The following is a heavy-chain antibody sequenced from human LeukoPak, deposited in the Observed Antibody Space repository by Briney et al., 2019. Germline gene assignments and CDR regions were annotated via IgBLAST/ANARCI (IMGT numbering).Heavy chain of an antibody. V-gene: IGHV3-30-3*01. CDR1: GFTFSSYA. Sequence: GGSLRLSCAASGFTFSSYAMHWVRQAPGKGLEWVAVISYDGSNKYYADSVKGRFTISRDNSKNTLYLQMNSLRAEDTAVYYCAKDYERFYYYMDVWGKGTTVTVSS. J-gene: IGHJ6*03. D-gene: IGHD3-3*01. CDR3: AKDYERFYYYMDV. CDR2: ISYDGSNK.